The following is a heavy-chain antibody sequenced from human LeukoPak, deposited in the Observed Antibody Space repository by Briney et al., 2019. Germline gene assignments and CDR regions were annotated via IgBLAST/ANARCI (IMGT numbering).Heavy chain of an antibody. CDR1: GFTFDDYA. D-gene: IGHD2-2*01. Sequence: GRSLRLSCAASGFTFDDYAMHWVRQAPGKGLEWVSDISRNSGSIGYADSVKGRFTISRDNAKNSLYLQMNSLRAEDTALYYFAKGRDKYQLLSKNWFDPWGQGTLVTVSS. V-gene: IGHV3-9*01. CDR3: AKGRDKYQLLSKNWFDP. J-gene: IGHJ5*02. CDR2: ISRNSGSI.